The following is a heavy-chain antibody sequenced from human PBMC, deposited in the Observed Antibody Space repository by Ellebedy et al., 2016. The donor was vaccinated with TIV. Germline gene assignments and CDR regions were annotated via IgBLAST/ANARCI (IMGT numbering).Heavy chain of an antibody. CDR3: ARRALTAMVTCDY. J-gene: IGHJ4*02. Sequence: GESLKISXAASGFTFSSYSMNWVRQAPGKGLEWVSSISSSSSYIYYADSVKGRFTISRDNAKNSLYLQMNSLRAEDTAVYYCARRALTAMVTCDYWGQGTLVTVSS. D-gene: IGHD5-18*01. V-gene: IGHV3-21*01. CDR2: ISSSSSYI. CDR1: GFTFSSYS.